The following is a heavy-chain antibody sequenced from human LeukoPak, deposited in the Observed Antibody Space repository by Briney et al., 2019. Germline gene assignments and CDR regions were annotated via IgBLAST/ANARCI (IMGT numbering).Heavy chain of an antibody. J-gene: IGHJ4*02. CDR3: ARTVYDILSGFDY. V-gene: IGHV1-46*01. Sequence: ASVKVSCKASGYTFTSYYMHWVRQAPGQGLEWMGMFNPTGRPRYAQKFQGRASMTRDTSTSTVSMELSSLRSDDTAVYYCARTVYDILSGFDYWGQGTLVTVSS. CDR2: FNPTGRP. CDR1: GYTFTSYY. D-gene: IGHD3-9*01.